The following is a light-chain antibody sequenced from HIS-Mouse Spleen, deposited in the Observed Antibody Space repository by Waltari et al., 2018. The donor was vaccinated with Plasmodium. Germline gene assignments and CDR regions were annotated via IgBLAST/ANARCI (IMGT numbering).Light chain of an antibody. CDR3: MIWPSNASGV. V-gene: IGLV5-37*01. Sequence: QPVLTQPPSSSASPGESARLTCTSPSDLNVGSYNINWYQQKPGSPPRYLLYYYSDSDKGQGSGVPSRFSGSKDASANTGILLISGLQSEDEADYYCMIWPSNASGVFGGGTKLTVL. CDR1: SDLNVGSYN. CDR2: YYSDSDK. J-gene: IGLJ3*02.